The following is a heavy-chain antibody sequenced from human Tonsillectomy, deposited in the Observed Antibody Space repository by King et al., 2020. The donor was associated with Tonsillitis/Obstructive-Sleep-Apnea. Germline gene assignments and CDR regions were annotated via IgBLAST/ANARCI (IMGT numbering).Heavy chain of an antibody. CDR3: ARGVSYYYYYYDMDV. V-gene: IGHV3-53*01. CDR2: IYSGDST. Sequence: DVQLVESGGGLIQPGGSLRLSCAASGFTVSSNYMSWVRQAPGKGLEWVSIIYSGDSTYYADSVKGRFTISRDNSKNTLYLQMNSLRAEDTAVYYCARGVSYYYYYYDMDVWGKGTTVTVSS. CDR1: GFTVSSNY. J-gene: IGHJ6*03. D-gene: IGHD5/OR15-5a*01.